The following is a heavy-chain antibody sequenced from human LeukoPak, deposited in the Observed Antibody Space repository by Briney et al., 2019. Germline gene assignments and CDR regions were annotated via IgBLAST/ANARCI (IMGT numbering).Heavy chain of an antibody. J-gene: IGHJ4*02. CDR3: ARHHSDFWSGLLDY. V-gene: IGHV4-31*03. CDR1: GGSISSGGYY. Sequence: SETLSLTCTVSGGSISSGGYYWSWIRQHPGKGLEWIGYIYYSGSTYYNPSLKSRVTISVDTSKNQFSLKLSSVTAADTAVYYCARHHSDFWSGLLDYWGQGTLVTVSS. CDR2: IYYSGST. D-gene: IGHD3-3*01.